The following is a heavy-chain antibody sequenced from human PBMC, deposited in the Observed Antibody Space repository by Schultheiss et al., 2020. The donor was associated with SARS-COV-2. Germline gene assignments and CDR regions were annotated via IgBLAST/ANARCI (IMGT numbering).Heavy chain of an antibody. CDR2: ISGSGSTI. D-gene: IGHD2-2*01. Sequence: GGSLRLSCAASGFTFSSYAMHWVRQASGKGLEWVSAISGSGSTIYYADSVKGRFTISRDNAKNTLYLQLNSLRAEDTAVFYCAKDPSEVVGYYYDVDVGGQGTTVTVSS. CDR1: GFTFSSYA. J-gene: IGHJ6*02. CDR3: AKDPSEVVGYYYDVDV. V-gene: IGHV3-48*04.